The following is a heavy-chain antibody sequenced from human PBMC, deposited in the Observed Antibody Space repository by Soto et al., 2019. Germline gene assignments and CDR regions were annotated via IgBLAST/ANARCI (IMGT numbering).Heavy chain of an antibody. CDR1: GGSISSGGYS. J-gene: IGHJ4*02. CDR3: ARAIGWFGELLGGYYFDY. D-gene: IGHD3-10*01. CDR2: IYHSGST. V-gene: IGHV4-30-2*01. Sequence: QLQLQESGSGLVKPSQTLSLTCAVSGGSISSGGYSWSWIRQPPGKGLAWIGYIYHSGSTYYNPSLKSRVTRSVDRAKNQFSLKLSSVTAADTAVYYCARAIGWFGELLGGYYFDYWGQGTLVTVSS.